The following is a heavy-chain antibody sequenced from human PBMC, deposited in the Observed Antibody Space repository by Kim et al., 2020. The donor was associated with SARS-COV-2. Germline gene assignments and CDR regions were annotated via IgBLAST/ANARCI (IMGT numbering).Heavy chain of an antibody. Sequence: GGSLRLSCTASGFTFGDYAMSWFRQAPGKGLEWVGFIRSKAYGGTTEYAASVKGRFTISRDDSKSIAYLQMNSLKTEDTAVYYCTRYSSSNYYYGMDVWGQGTTVTVSS. CDR2: IRSKAYGGTT. CDR1: GFTFGDYA. CDR3: TRYSSSNYYYGMDV. V-gene: IGHV3-49*03. D-gene: IGHD6-6*01. J-gene: IGHJ6*02.